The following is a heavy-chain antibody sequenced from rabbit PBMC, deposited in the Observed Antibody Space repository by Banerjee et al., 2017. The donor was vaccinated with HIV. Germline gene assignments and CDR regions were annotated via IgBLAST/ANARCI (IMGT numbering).Heavy chain of an antibody. CDR3: ARDLAGVIGWNFDL. J-gene: IGHJ4*01. Sequence: QEQLEESGGDLVKPEGSLTLTCTASGFSFSNKYVMCWVRQAPGKGLEWIGCIYPDDDNTDYASWVNGRFTISLDNAQNTVFLRMTSLTAADTATYFCARDLAGVIGWNFDLWGPGTLVTVS. V-gene: IGHV1S45*01. CDR1: GFSFSNKYV. D-gene: IGHD4-1*01. CDR2: IYPDDDNT.